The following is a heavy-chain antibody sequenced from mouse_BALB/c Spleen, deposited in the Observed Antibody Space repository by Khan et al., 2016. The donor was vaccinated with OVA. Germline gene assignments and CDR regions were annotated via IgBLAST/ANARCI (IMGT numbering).Heavy chain of an antibody. CDR3: ARKGLRWDFDY. CDR1: GYTFINYW. V-gene: IGHV1-7*01. Sequence: QVQLQQSGAELAKPGASVKMSCKASGYTFINYWILWVKQRPGQGLEWIGYINPSTGYTEYNQNFKDKATLTADKSSSTAYMQLSSLPSEDSAVYYCARKGLRWDFDYWGQGTTLTVSS. D-gene: IGHD1-1*01. CDR2: INPSTGYT. J-gene: IGHJ2*01.